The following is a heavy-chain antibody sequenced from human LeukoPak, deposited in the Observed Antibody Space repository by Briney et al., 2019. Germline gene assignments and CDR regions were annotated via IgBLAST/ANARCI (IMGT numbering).Heavy chain of an antibody. J-gene: IGHJ4*02. D-gene: IGHD4-23*01. Sequence: PGGSLRLSCAASGFTFSSHAMSWVRQAPGKGLEWVSAISGSGGRTYYADSVKGRFTSSRDNSKNMVSLQMNSLRAEDTAVYYCAKGSVAEALFDYWGQGTLVTVSS. CDR3: AKGSVAEALFDY. CDR1: GFTFSSHA. CDR2: ISGSGGRT. V-gene: IGHV3-23*01.